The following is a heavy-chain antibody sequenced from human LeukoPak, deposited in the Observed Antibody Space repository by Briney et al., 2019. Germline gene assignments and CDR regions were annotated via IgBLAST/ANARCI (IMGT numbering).Heavy chain of an antibody. D-gene: IGHD5-12*01. CDR3: ARPDIVATISLDV. Sequence: PGGSLRLSCAASGFTFSSYNMNWVRQAPGKGLEWVSYISSSGSTIYYADSVKGRFTISRDNAKNSLYLQMNSLRAEDTAVYYCARPDIVATISLDVWGKGTTVTVSS. V-gene: IGHV3-48*04. CDR2: ISSSGSTI. J-gene: IGHJ6*04. CDR1: GFTFSSYN.